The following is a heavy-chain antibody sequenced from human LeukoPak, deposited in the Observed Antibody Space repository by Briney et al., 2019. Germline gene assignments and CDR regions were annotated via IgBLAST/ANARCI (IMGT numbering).Heavy chain of an antibody. CDR1: GGSISSYY. CDR2: IYYSGST. D-gene: IGHD2-2*02. J-gene: IGHJ6*02. Sequence: SETLSLTCTVSGGSISSYYWSWIRQPPGKGLEWIGYIYYSGSTNYNPSLKSRVTISVDTSKNQFSLKLSSVTAADTAVYYCVRAKGPTVVPAAIGRFYYYYGKDVWGQGTTVTVSS. V-gene: IGHV4-59*01. CDR3: VRAKGPTVVPAAIGRFYYYYGKDV.